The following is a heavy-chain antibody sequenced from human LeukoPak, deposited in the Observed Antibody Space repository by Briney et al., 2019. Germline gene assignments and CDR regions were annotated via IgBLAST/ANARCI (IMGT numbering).Heavy chain of an antibody. J-gene: IGHJ3*02. D-gene: IGHD2-15*01. CDR1: GFTFSSYS. V-gene: IGHV3-48*04. CDR3: ARDGYCSGGSCSKTDAFDI. Sequence: GGSLRLSCAASGFTFSSYSMNWVRQAPGKGLEWLSYISTSSTTIYYADSVKGRFTISRDNAKNTLYLQMNSLRAEDMAVYYCARDGYCSGGSCSKTDAFDIWGQGTMVTVSS. CDR2: ISTSSTTI.